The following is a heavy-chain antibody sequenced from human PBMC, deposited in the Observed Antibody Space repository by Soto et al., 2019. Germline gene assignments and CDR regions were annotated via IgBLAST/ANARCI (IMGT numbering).Heavy chain of an antibody. CDR1: GYIFTTYS. CDR2: VDPRDGST. Sequence: QVQLVQSGAEMKRPGASVILSCKASGYIFTTYSIHWVRQTAGQGLEWMAKVDPRDGSTGYAQKFRGRVSMAWDTSTGTVSMEVSSLTSDDTVTYYCARVRSSGREFDYWGQGTQVTVSS. D-gene: IGHD6-25*01. CDR3: ARVRSSGREFDY. V-gene: IGHV1-46*01. J-gene: IGHJ4*02.